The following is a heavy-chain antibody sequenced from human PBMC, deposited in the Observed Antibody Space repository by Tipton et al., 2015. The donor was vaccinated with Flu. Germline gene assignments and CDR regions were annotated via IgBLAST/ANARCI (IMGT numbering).Heavy chain of an antibody. CDR3: ARHTGDSVRGVIDY. CDR2: IFHTGST. J-gene: IGHJ4*02. D-gene: IGHD3-10*02. V-gene: IGHV4-38-2*02. CDR1: GDSISSDYY. Sequence: TLSLTCTISGDSISSDYYWGWIRQPPGKGLEWIGNIFHTGSTYHNPSLQSRVTISINTSKNQFSLKVFSVTAADTAVYYCARHTGDSVRGVIDYWGQGTLVTVSS.